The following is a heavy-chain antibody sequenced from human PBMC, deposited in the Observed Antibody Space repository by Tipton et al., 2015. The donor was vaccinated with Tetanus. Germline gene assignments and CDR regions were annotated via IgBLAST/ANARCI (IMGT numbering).Heavy chain of an antibody. J-gene: IGHJ6*02. CDR2: ISWDSGSI. CDR1: GFTIEDYA. CDR3: AKDRRTYDFWSGHYRGLYGMDV. D-gene: IGHD3-3*01. Sequence: SLRLSCAASGFTIEDYAMHWVRQAPGKGLEWVSSISWDSGSIVYADSVKGRFSTSRDSAENSLYLQMNSLRAEDTALYYCAKDRRTYDFWSGHYRGLYGMDVWGQGTTVTVSS. V-gene: IGHV3-9*01.